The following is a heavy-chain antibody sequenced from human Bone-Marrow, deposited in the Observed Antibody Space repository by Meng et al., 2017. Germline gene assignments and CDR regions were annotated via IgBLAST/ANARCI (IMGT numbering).Heavy chain of an antibody. Sequence: QGQRQRWGAGLVKPSESLSLTCAVYGGSFSGYYWSWIRQPPGKGLEWIGEINHSGSTNYNPSLKSRVTISVDTSKNQFSLKLSSVTAADTAVYYCARVRRPRGMRGYGLDYWGQGTPVTVSS. CDR1: GGSFSGYY. J-gene: IGHJ4*02. D-gene: IGHD5-12*01. CDR2: INHSGST. CDR3: ARVRRPRGMRGYGLDY. V-gene: IGHV4-34*01.